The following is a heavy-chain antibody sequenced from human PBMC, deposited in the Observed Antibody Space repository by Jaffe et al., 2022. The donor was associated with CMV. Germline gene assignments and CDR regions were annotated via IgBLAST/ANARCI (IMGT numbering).Heavy chain of an antibody. D-gene: IGHD5-12*01. V-gene: IGHV3-9*01. CDR3: AKDTEDIVATITPFDY. J-gene: IGHJ4*02. CDR1: GFTFDDYA. CDR2: ISWNSGSI. Sequence: EVQLVESGGGLVQPGRSLRLSCAASGFTFDDYAMHWVRQAPGKGLEWVSGISWNSGSIGYADSVKGRFTISRDNAKNSLYLQMNSLRAEDTALYYCAKDTEDIVATITPFDYWGQGTLVTVSS.